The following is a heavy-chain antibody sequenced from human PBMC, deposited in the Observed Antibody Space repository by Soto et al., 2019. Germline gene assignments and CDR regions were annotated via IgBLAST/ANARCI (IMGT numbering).Heavy chain of an antibody. J-gene: IGHJ4*02. CDR2: IYYSGST. V-gene: IGHV4-39*01. D-gene: IGHD3-22*01. CDR3: ARSSAVITTLDYFDY. Sequence: SETLSLTCTVSGGSISGSSYYWGWIRQPPGKGLEWIGSIYYSGSTYYNPSLKSQVNISVDTSKNQFSLKLSSVTAADTAVYYCARSSAVITTLDYFDYWGQGTLVIVSS. CDR1: GGSISGSSYY.